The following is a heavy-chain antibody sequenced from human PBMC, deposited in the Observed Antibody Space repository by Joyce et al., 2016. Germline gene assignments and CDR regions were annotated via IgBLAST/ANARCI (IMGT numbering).Heavy chain of an antibody. CDR3: ARDRATSGFFTYHFDN. V-gene: IGHV3-30-3*01. CDR1: GFPFSRYA. Sequence: QVQLVESGGGAVQPGRSLTLSCAVSGFPFSRYAMHWVRQAPGKGLDWVAAISYDGTRKYYADSVKDRFTISRDKSENTLSLEMNSLRTEDTSVYYCARDRATSGFFTYHFDNWGQRSLVSVSS. CDR2: ISYDGTRK. J-gene: IGHJ4*02. D-gene: IGHD3-22*01.